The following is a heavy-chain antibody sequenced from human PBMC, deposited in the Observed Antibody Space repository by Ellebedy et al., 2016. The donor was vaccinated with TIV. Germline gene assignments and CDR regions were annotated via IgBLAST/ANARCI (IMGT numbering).Heavy chain of an antibody. Sequence: GESLKISCAAYGFAFDNYAMSWVRQAPGKGLEWVSSISGSGAATYYADSVKGRFAISRDNFKNSLYLQMNNLRDDDTAVYYCTRGRGSSSWLGNYWGQGTLVTVSS. V-gene: IGHV3-23*01. CDR1: GFAFDNYA. CDR3: TRGRGSSSWLGNY. CDR2: ISGSGAAT. J-gene: IGHJ4*02. D-gene: IGHD6-13*01.